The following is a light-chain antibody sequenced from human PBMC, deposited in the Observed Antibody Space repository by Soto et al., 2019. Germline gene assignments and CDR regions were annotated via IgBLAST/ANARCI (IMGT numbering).Light chain of an antibody. CDR2: DAS. CDR1: QSIRNW. Sequence: DIPMTQSPPTLAASVGDRVTITCRASQSIRNWLAWYQQKPGKAPKLLIYDASTLESGVPSRFSGSGSATEFTLTISSLQPDDFATYYCHQYDSSSGYTFGQGTKLEIK. J-gene: IGKJ2*01. CDR3: HQYDSSSGYT. V-gene: IGKV1-5*01.